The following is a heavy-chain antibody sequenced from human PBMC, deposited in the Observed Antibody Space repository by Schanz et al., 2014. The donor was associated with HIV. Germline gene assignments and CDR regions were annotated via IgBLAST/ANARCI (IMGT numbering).Heavy chain of an antibody. CDR3: AKDLYSSSSVDY. Sequence: QVQVVESGGGVVQPGRSLRLSCAGSGFTFSSYAMDWVRQAPGKGLEWVAAISKDGSDKYYTDSVKGRFTISRDNSNNTLYLQMNSLRAEDTAVYYCAKDLYSSSSVDYWGQGTLVTVSS. V-gene: IGHV3-30*04. D-gene: IGHD6-6*01. CDR2: ISKDGSDK. CDR1: GFTFSSYA. J-gene: IGHJ4*02.